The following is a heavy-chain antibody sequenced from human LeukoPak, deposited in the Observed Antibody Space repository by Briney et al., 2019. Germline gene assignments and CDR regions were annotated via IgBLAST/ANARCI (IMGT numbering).Heavy chain of an antibody. J-gene: IGHJ6*02. CDR2: ISAYNGNT. V-gene: IGHV1-18*01. D-gene: IGHD2-2*01. CDR3: AAGGYCSSTSCYDPYYYYGMDV. CDR1: GYTFTSYG. Sequence: GASVKVSCKASGYTFTSYGISWVRQAPGQELEWMGWISAYNGNTNYAQKLQGRVTMTTDTSTSTAYMELRSLRSDDTAVYYCAAGGYCSSTSCYDPYYYYGMDVWGQGTTVTVSS.